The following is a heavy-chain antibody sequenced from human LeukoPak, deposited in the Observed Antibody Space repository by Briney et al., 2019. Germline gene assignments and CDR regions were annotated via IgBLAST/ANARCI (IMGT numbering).Heavy chain of an antibody. CDR2: ISYDGSNK. J-gene: IGHJ4*02. CDR1: GFTFSSYG. V-gene: IGHV3-30*03. CDR3: ARDPGPPYDCTNGVCFFDY. D-gene: IGHD2-8*01. Sequence: GRSLRLSCAVSGFTFSSYGMHWVRQAPGKGLEWVAVISYDGSNKYYADSVKGRFTISRDNSKNTLYLQMNSLRAEDTAVYYCARDPGPPYDCTNGVCFFDYWGQGTLVTVSS.